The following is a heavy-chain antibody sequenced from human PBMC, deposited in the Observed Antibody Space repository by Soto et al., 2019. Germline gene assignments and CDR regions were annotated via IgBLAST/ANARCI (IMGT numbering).Heavy chain of an antibody. Sequence: PGGSLRLSCAASGFTFSRFWMRWVRQAPGKGLEWVADISQDGGEIYYLGSVKGRFTISRDNGKNSLHLQMNSLRAEDTAVYYCARPRAYCSGGSCFPPDSSGQGSLVTVSS. D-gene: IGHD2-15*01. V-gene: IGHV3-7*01. CDR1: GFTFSRFW. CDR2: ISQDGGEI. CDR3: ARPRAYCSGGSCFPPDS. J-gene: IGHJ4*02.